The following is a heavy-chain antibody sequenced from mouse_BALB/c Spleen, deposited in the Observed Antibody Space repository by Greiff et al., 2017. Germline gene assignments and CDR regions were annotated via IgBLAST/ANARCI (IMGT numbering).Heavy chain of an antibody. J-gene: IGHJ3*01. CDR1: GFTFSSYA. Sequence: EVMLVESGGGLVKPGGSLKLSCAASGFTFSSYAMSWVRQTPEKRLEWVATISSGGSYTYYPDSVKGRFTISRDNAKNTLYLQMSSLRSEDTAMYYCARPEVFAYWGQGTLVTVSA. CDR2: ISSGGSYT. CDR3: ARPEVFAY. V-gene: IGHV5-9-1*01.